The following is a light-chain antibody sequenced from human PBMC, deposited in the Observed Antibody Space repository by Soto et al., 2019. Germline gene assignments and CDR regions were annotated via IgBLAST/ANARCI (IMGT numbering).Light chain of an antibody. CDR2: RAS. J-gene: IGKJ4*01. V-gene: IGKV3-15*01. CDR3: KQYGSSTP. Sequence: EIVMTQSPATLSVSPGERATLSCRASQSVSSNLAWYQQKTXKTPXLXIXRASTRATGIPARFSGSGSGTEFTLTISSLQSEDFAVYYCKQYGSSTPFGGGTKVDIK. CDR1: QSVSSN.